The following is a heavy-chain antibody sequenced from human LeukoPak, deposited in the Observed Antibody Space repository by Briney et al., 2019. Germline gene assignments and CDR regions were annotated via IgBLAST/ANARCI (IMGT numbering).Heavy chain of an antibody. V-gene: IGHV4-4*07. CDR2: VHRSGNT. Sequence: SETLSLTCSVSGGSISTYYWSWIRQPAGKGLEWIGRVHRSGNTNYNPSLQSRVTMSVDTSKNQISLRLRFVTAADTAVYYCARDDFEYSVNYGMDVWGQGTAVTVSS. CDR3: ARDDFEYSVNYGMDV. D-gene: IGHD3-9*01. J-gene: IGHJ6*02. CDR1: GGSISTYY.